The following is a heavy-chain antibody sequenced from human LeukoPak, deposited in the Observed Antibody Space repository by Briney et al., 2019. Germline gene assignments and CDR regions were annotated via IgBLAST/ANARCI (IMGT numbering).Heavy chain of an antibody. CDR3: VRDIGDAFDI. D-gene: IGHD2-15*01. Sequence: SETLSLTCTVSADSLSSSPYYWGWIRQPPGLGLEWIGGIHYSGNTYYNPSLKSRVTISIDTSITQFSLKLSSMTAADTAVYYCVRDIGDAFDIWGRGTMVTVSS. CDR1: ADSLSSSPYY. V-gene: IGHV4-39*07. CDR2: IHYSGNT. J-gene: IGHJ3*02.